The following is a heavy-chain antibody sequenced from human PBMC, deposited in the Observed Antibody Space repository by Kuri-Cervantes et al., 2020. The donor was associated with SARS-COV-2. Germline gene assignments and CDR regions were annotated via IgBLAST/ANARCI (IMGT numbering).Heavy chain of an antibody. J-gene: IGHJ5*02. CDR2: IYPGDSDT. CDR1: GYSSTSYW. D-gene: IGHD6-13*01. CDR3: ARHPPVRGSSSWNWFDP. Sequence: KVSCKGSGYSSTSYWIGWVRQMPGKGLEWMGIIYPGDSDTRYSPSFQGQVTISADKSISTAYLQWSSLKASDTAMYYCARHPPVRGSSSWNWFDPWGQGTLVTVSS. V-gene: IGHV5-51*01.